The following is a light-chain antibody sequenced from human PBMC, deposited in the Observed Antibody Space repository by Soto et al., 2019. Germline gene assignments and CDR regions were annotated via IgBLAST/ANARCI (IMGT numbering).Light chain of an antibody. Sequence: EIVLTQSPDTLSLSPGERATLSCRASQTVGTFLAWHQQKPGQAPRLIVYDASKRAPGIPARFIGSGSGTEFTLNVSRLEPEDFALYYCHQRSGWPRLGQGTKVDIK. J-gene: IGKJ1*01. CDR1: QTVGTF. CDR3: HQRSGWPR. V-gene: IGKV3-11*01. CDR2: DAS.